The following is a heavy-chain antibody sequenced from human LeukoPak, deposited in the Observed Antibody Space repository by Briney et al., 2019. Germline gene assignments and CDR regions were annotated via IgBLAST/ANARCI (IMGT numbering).Heavy chain of an antibody. V-gene: IGHV1-2*06. CDR3: ARVSYYDSSGYFHFDY. Sequence: GASVKVSCKASGYTFTCYYMHWVRQAPGQGLEWMGRINPNSGGTNYAQKFQGRVTMTRDTSISTAYMELSRLRSDDTAVYYCARVSYYDSSGYFHFDYWGQGTLVTVSS. CDR1: GYTFTCYY. D-gene: IGHD3-22*01. CDR2: INPNSGGT. J-gene: IGHJ4*02.